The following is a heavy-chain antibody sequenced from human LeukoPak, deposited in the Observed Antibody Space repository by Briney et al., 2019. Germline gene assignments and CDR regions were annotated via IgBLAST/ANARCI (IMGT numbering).Heavy chain of an antibody. Sequence: GGSLRLSCAASGFNFSTYSMNWVRQAPGKGLEWISYITGSSSTIYYADSVKGRFTISRDNAKNSLYLQMNSLRAEDTAVYYCARPLRSSGYHCFDYWGQGTLFTVSS. D-gene: IGHD3-22*01. V-gene: IGHV3-48*01. CDR3: ARPLRSSGYHCFDY. J-gene: IGHJ4*02. CDR2: ITGSSSTI. CDR1: GFNFSTYS.